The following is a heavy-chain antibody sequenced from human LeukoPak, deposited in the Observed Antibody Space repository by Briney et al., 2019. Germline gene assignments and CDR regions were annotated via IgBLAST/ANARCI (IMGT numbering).Heavy chain of an antibody. Sequence: GGSLRLSCAASGFTFSSYGMHWVRQAPGKGLEWVAVMWYDGSNKYYADSVKGRFTISRNNSKNTLYLQMHSLRAEDTAVYYCARAKGDPVVPAAMLDYWGQGTLVTVSS. J-gene: IGHJ4*02. D-gene: IGHD2-2*01. V-gene: IGHV3-33*01. CDR1: GFTFSSYG. CDR2: MWYDGSNK. CDR3: ARAKGDPVVPAAMLDY.